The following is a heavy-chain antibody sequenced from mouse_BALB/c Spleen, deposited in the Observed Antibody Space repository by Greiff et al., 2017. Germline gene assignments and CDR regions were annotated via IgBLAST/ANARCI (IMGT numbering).Heavy chain of an antibody. CDR1: GFTFSSFG. D-gene: IGHD2-4*01. CDR3: ARRGVYDYDVPYYAMDY. Sequence: EVKLQESGGGLVQPGGSRKLSCAASGFTFSSFGMHWVRQAPEKGLEWVAYISSGSSTIYYADTVKGRFTISRDNPKNTLFLQMTSLRSEDTAMYYCARRGVYDYDVPYYAMDYWGQGTSVTVSS. J-gene: IGHJ4*01. V-gene: IGHV5-17*02. CDR2: ISSGSSTI.